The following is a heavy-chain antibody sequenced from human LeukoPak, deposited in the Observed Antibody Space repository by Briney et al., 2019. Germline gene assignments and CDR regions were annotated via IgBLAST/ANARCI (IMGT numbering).Heavy chain of an antibody. Sequence: GGSLRLSCAASGFTFENHAMHWVRQVPGKGLEWVSSISSSSSLVYFADSVKGRFTISRDNAKNSLYLQMNSLRAEDTAVYYCAREDASSLDYWGQGTLVTVSS. J-gene: IGHJ4*02. CDR3: AREDASSLDY. CDR2: ISSSSSLV. V-gene: IGHV3-21*01. CDR1: GFTFENHA.